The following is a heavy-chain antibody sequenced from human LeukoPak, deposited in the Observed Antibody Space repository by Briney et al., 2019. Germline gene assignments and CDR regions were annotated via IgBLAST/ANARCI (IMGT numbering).Heavy chain of an antibody. Sequence: GGSLRLSCAASGFTFSSYSMNWVRQAPGKGLEWVSYIRSSSNIIYYADSVKGRFTISRDNSKNTLYLQMNSLRAEDTAVYYCAKDEYSSSWYYRQEYFQHWGQGTLVTVSS. V-gene: IGHV3-48*01. D-gene: IGHD6-13*01. CDR1: GFTFSSYS. J-gene: IGHJ1*01. CDR2: IRSSSNII. CDR3: AKDEYSSSWYYRQEYFQH.